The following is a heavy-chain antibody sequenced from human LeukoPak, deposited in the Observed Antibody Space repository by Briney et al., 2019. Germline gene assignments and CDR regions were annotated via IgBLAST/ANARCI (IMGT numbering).Heavy chain of an antibody. V-gene: IGHV4-59*08. CDR3: ARRSSTSYYYYYGMDV. J-gene: IGHJ6*02. D-gene: IGHD2-2*01. Sequence: SETLSLTCTVSGGSISSYYWSWIRRPPGKGLEWIGYIYYSGSTNYNPSLKSRVTISVDTSKNQFSLKLSSVTAADTAVYYCARRSSTSYYYYYGMDVWGQGTTVTVSS. CDR1: GGSISSYY. CDR2: IYYSGST.